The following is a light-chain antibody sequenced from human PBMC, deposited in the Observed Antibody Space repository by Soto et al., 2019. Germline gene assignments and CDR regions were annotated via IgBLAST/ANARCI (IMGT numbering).Light chain of an antibody. J-gene: IGKJ1*01. Sequence: DIQLTQSPSSLSSSVGDRVTLTCRASQSISSWLAWYKQKPGKAPKLLIYKASTLKSGVPSRFRGSGSGTDFTLTISSLKPDDFETYYCQHYNSYSEAFGQGTKVDIK. CDR3: QHYNSYSEA. V-gene: IGKV1-5*03. CDR2: KAS. CDR1: QSISSW.